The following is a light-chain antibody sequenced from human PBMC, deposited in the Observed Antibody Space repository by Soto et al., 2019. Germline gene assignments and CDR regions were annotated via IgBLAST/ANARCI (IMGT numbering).Light chain of an antibody. V-gene: IGKV1-27*01. CDR1: QDIRNF. CDR3: QKYSSVPV. Sequence: DIQMTQSPTSLSASVGDRVTITCRASQDIRNFVAWYQQKPGKAPKLLIYAASTLQSGVPSRFSGSGSGTDFTLTINRLHAEDVATYSCQKYSSVPVFGPGTKVEIK. J-gene: IGKJ3*01. CDR2: AAS.